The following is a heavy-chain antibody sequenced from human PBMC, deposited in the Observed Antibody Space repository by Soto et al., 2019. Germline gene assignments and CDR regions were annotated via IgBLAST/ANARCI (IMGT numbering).Heavy chain of an antibody. CDR3: AKDPRAVLLWFGELFGFDY. CDR1: GFTFSSYA. CDR2: ISGSGGST. D-gene: IGHD3-10*01. V-gene: IGHV3-23*01. J-gene: IGHJ4*02. Sequence: GGSLRLSCAASGFTFSSYAMSWVRQAPGKGLEWVSAISGSGGSTYYADSVKGRFTISRDNSKNTLYLQMNSLRAEDTPVYYWAKDPRAVLLWFGELFGFDYWGQGTLVTVSS.